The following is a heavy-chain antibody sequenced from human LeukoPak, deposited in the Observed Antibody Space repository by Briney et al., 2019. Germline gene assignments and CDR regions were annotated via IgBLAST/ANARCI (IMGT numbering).Heavy chain of an antibody. D-gene: IGHD5/OR15-5a*01. J-gene: IGHJ6*03. Sequence: PSETLSLTCSVSDDSITMYYWTWIRQPPGKGLEWIGYVDHTGSTNFNPSLNGRVSISRDTTKNLFSLRLRSVTAADTAVYFCARGRVSSSTWYYYYFYMDVWGKGTTVTVSS. V-gene: IGHV4-59*01. CDR2: VDHTGST. CDR1: DDSITMYY. CDR3: ARGRVSSSTWYYYYFYMDV.